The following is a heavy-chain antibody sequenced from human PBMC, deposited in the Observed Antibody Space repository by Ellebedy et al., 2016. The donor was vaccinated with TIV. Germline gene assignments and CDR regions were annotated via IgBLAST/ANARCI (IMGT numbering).Heavy chain of an antibody. V-gene: IGHV1-46*01. CDR3: VRVDGYASSQTL. CDR1: RHSYTSHY. D-gene: IGHD2-2*01. Sequence: ASVKVSXKAIRHSYTSHYVHWVRQAPGQGLEWMGTITPSDGGTTFAQRFQDRLTMTRDTSTDTVYMDLRSLISEDTATYYCVRVDGYASSQTLWGQGTAVIVSS. J-gene: IGHJ1*01. CDR2: ITPSDGGT.